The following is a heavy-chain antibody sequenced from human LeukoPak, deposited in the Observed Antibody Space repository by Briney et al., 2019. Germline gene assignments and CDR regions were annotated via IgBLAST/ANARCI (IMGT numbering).Heavy chain of an antibody. CDR3: ARGTGYAVFDY. CDR1: GFTFSNYW. V-gene: IGHV3-74*01. CDR2: ISSDESST. Sequence: PGGSLRLSCAASGFTFSNYWMHWFRQAPGKGLVWVSRISSDESSTTYADSVKGRFTISRDNAKNTLYLQMNSLRAEDAAVYYCARGTGYAVFDYWGQGTLVTVSS. J-gene: IGHJ4*02. D-gene: IGHD5-12*01.